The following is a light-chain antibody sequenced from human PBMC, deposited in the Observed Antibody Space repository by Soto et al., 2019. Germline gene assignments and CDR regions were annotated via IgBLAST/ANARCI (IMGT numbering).Light chain of an antibody. CDR3: QSYDTSNWV. V-gene: IGLV6-57*02. J-gene: IGLJ3*02. CDR1: SGSIASHY. CDR2: EDK. Sequence: NFMLTQPHSVSESPGKTVTISCTGSSGSIASHYVQWYQQRPGSAPTTVIYEDKQRPSGVPDRFSGSIDRSSNSASLTISGLKPEDEADYYCQSYDTSNWVFGGGTKLT.